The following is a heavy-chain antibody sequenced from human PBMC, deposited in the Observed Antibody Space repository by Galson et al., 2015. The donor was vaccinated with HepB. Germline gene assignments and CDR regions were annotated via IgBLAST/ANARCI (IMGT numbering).Heavy chain of an antibody. V-gene: IGHV1-69*06. CDR1: GGTFSSYA. D-gene: IGHD3-10*01. CDR3: ARDPAAYGSGSNKPHYYYYGMDV. J-gene: IGHJ6*02. CDR2: IIPIFGTA. Sequence: SVKVSCKASGGTFSSYAISWVRQAPGQGLEWMGGIIPIFGTANYAQKFQGRVTITADKSTSTAYMELSSLRSENTAVYYCARDPAAYGSGSNKPHYYYYGMDVWVQGTTVTVSS.